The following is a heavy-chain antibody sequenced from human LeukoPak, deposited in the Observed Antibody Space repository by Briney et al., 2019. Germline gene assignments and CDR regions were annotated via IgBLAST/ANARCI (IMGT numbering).Heavy chain of an antibody. CDR1: GFTFSSYA. D-gene: IGHD1-26*01. J-gene: IGHJ5*01. V-gene: IGHV3-23*01. Sequence: GGSLRLSCAASGFTFSSYAMTWVRQAPGKGLEWVSAISGSGGSTYYADSVKGRFTISRDNSKNTLYLQMNSLRAKDTAVYYCAKGGGRGGSYSIVSDSWGQGTLVTVSS. CDR3: AKGGGRGGSYSIVSDS. CDR2: ISGSGGST.